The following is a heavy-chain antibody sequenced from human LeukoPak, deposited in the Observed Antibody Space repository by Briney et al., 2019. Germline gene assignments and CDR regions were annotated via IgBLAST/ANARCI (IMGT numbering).Heavy chain of an antibody. D-gene: IGHD3-22*01. CDR2: ISAYNGNT. V-gene: IGHV1-18*01. CDR3: ARAYYYDSSGYYQLDY. CDR1: GYTFTSYG. Sequence: GASVKVSCKASGYTFTSYGISWVRQAPGQGLEWMGWISAYNGNTNYAQKLQGRVTMTTDTSTSTAYMELRSLRSDDTAVYYCARAYYYDSSGYYQLDYWGQGTLVTVSS. J-gene: IGHJ4*02.